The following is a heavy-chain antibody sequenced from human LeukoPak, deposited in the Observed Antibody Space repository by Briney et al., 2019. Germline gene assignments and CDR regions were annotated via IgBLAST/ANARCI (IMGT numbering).Heavy chain of an antibody. CDR1: GFTFSSYA. CDR2: ISGSGSSI. V-gene: IGHV3-23*01. J-gene: IGHJ1*01. Sequence: GGSLRLSCAASGFTFSSYAMSWVRQAPGKGLEWVSSISGSGSSIYYADSVKGRFTISRDNSKNTPYLQMNSLRAEDTAVYYCAKDPPNPGTSRHFQHWGQGTLVTVSS. D-gene: IGHD2-8*01. CDR3: AKDPPNPGTSRHFQH.